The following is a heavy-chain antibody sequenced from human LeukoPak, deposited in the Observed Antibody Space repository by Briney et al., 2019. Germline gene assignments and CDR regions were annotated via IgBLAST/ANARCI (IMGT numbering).Heavy chain of an antibody. CDR2: ISYDGSNK. CDR3: ARDIAARPNAFDI. V-gene: IGHV3-30-3*01. CDR1: GFTFSSYA. D-gene: IGHD6-6*01. J-gene: IGHJ3*02. Sequence: GGSLRLSCAASGFTFSSYAMHWVRQAPGKGLEWVAVISYDGSNKYYADSVKGRFTISRDNSKNTLYLQMNSLRAEDTALYHCARDIAARPNAFDIWGQGTMVTVSS.